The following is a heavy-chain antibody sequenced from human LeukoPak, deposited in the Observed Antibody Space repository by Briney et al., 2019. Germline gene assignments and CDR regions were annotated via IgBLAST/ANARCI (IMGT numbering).Heavy chain of an antibody. V-gene: IGHV1-2*02. CDR3: ATQKYYYDSSGYPSDY. J-gene: IGHJ4*02. CDR1: GYTFTGYY. Sequence: ASVKVSCKASGYTFTGYYMHWVRQAPGQGLEWMGWINPNSGGTNYAQKFQGRVTMTRDTSSSTAYMELSRLTSDDTAVYYCATQKYYYDSSGYPSDYWGQGTLVTVSS. D-gene: IGHD3-22*01. CDR2: INPNSGGT.